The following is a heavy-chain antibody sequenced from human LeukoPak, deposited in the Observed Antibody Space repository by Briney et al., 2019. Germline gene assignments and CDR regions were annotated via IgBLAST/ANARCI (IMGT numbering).Heavy chain of an antibody. J-gene: IGHJ4*02. CDR2: INHSGST. D-gene: IGHD2-2*01. Sequence: PSETLSLTCTVSGGSISSGGYYWSWIRQPPGKGLEWIGEINHSGSTNYNPSLKSRVTISVDTSKNQFSLKLSSVTAADTAVYYCARGGKYQLLDYWGQGTLVTVSS. CDR3: ARGGKYQLLDY. V-gene: IGHV4-39*07. CDR1: GGSISSGGYY.